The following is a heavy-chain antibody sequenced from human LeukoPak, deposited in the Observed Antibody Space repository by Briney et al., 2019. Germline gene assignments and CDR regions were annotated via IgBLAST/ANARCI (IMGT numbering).Heavy chain of an antibody. Sequence: GGSLTLSCAGSGFTFSSYTMNWVRQAPGKGLEWVSSISSSSSYIYYADSVKGRFTISRDNAKNSLYLQMNSLRAEDTAVYYCARYGGGHWAFDIWGQGTMVSVSS. J-gene: IGHJ3*02. D-gene: IGHD3-10*01. CDR3: ARYGGGHWAFDI. V-gene: IGHV3-21*01. CDR2: ISSSSSYI. CDR1: GFTFSSYT.